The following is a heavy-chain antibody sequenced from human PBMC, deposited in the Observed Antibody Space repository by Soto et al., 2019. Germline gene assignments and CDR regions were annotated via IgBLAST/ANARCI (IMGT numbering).Heavy chain of an antibody. D-gene: IGHD1-26*01. CDR2: IYYSGST. J-gene: IGHJ6*02. CDR3: ARFPRVGSTLPYYYYGMDV. V-gene: IGHV4-61*05. CDR1: GGSISSSSYY. Sequence: SETLSLTCTVSGGSISSSSYYWGWIRQPPGKRLEWIGYIYYSGSTNYNPSLKSRVTISVDTSKNQFSLKLSSVTAADTAVYYCARFPRVGSTLPYYYYGMDVWGQGTTVTVSS.